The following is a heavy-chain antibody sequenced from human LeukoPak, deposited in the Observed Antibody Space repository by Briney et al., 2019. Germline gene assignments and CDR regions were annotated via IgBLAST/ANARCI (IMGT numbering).Heavy chain of an antibody. CDR3: ARVGPPYYDFWSGYSDGY. D-gene: IGHD3-3*01. V-gene: IGHV3-23*01. Sequence: GGSLRLSCAASGFTFSSYAMSWVRQAPGKGLEWVSAISGSGGSTYYADSVKGRFTISRDNSKNTLYLQMNSLRAEDTAVYYCARVGPPYYDFWSGYSDGYWGQGTLVTVSS. CDR2: ISGSGGST. J-gene: IGHJ4*02. CDR1: GFTFSSYA.